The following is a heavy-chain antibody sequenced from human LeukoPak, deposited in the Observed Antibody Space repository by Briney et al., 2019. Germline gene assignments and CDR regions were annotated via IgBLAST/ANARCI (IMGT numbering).Heavy chain of an antibody. V-gene: IGHV4-61*02. D-gene: IGHD3-3*02. CDR2: IYTSGST. J-gene: IGHJ5*02. CDR1: GGSISSGSYY. Sequence: SQTLSLTCTVSGGSISSGSYYWSWLRQPAGKGLACIGRIYTSGSTNYNPSLKSRFTISEYTSKNQLSMNLSSVTAADTAVYYCASLDALHLAHRWGQGTLVTVSS. CDR3: ASLDALHLAHR.